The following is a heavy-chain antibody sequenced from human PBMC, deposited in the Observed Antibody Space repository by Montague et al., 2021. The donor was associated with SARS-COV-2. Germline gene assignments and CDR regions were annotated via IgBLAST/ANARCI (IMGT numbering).Heavy chain of an antibody. CDR3: ARVVTYAFDV. J-gene: IGHJ3*01. V-gene: IGHV3-66*01. Sequence: SLRLSFPASGFTVSSNYMSWVRQAPGKGLEWVSVIYSDVSTYYADSVKGRFTISRDNSKNALYLQMNSLRAEDTAVYYCARVVTYAFDVWGQGTMVTVSS. D-gene: IGHD4-11*01. CDR2: IYSDVST. CDR1: GFTVSSNY.